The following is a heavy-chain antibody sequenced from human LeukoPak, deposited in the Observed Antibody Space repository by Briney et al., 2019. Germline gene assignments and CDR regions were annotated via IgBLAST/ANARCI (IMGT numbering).Heavy chain of an antibody. J-gene: IGHJ4*02. CDR1: GGSFSGYY. CDR3: ARQGIGGAAADY. D-gene: IGHD6-13*01. V-gene: IGHV4-34*01. Sequence: SETLSLTCAVYGGSFSGYYWSWIRQPPGKGPEWIGEINHSGSTNYNPSLKSRVTISVDTSKNQFSLKLSSVTAADTAVYYCARQGIGGAAADYWGQGTLVTVSS. CDR2: INHSGST.